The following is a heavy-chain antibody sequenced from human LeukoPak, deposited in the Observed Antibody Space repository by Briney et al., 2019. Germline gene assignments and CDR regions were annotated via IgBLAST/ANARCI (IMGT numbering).Heavy chain of an antibody. CDR2: TGASGHST. J-gene: IGHJ3*02. Sequence: PGGSLRLSCAASGFPFHYYAMNWVRQAPGKGLEWVSATGASGHSTYYADSVKGRFTISRDNSKTTLYLQMNSLRAEDTAVYYCARGLSTVNDALDIWGQGTMVTVSS. CDR1: GFPFHYYA. CDR3: ARGLSTVNDALDI. V-gene: IGHV3-23*01. D-gene: IGHD2-2*01.